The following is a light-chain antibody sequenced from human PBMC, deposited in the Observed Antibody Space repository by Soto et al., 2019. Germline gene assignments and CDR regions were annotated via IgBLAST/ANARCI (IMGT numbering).Light chain of an antibody. V-gene: IGLV2-14*01. CDR1: SSDVGGYDY. Sequence: QSVLTQPASVSGSPGQSIAISCTGTSSDVGGYDYVSWYQQSPGKAPKLIIYGVTSRPSGVSTRFSGSKSGSTASLTISGLRAEDEADYYCCSYAGSYTFVFGIGTKVTVL. CDR3: CSYAGSYTFV. CDR2: GVT. J-gene: IGLJ1*01.